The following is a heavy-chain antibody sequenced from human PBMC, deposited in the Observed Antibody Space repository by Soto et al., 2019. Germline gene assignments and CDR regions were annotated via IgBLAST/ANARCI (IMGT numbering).Heavy chain of an antibody. CDR1: GFTFSSYG. D-gene: IGHD2-15*01. CDR2: IWYDGSNK. Sequence: PGGSLRLSCAASGFTFSSYGMHWVRQAPGKGLEWVAVIWYDGSNKYYADSVKGRFTISRDNSKNTLYLQMNSLRAEDTAVYYCARNGYCSGGSCFSYGMAVWGQGTTVTVSS. J-gene: IGHJ6*02. V-gene: IGHV3-33*01. CDR3: ARNGYCSGGSCFSYGMAV.